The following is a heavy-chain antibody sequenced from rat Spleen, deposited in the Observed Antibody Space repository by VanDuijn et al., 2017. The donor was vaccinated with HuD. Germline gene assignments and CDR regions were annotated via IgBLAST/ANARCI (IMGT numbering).Heavy chain of an antibody. Sequence: EVQLVESDGGLVQPGGSLKLSCAASGFTFSDYNMAWVRQAPKKGLEWVATISDDGTSTYYRDSVKGRFTISRDNAKSTLYLQMDSLRSEDTATYHCARAGYLRDWYFDFWGPGAMVTVSS. V-gene: IGHV5-7*01. D-gene: IGHD2-2*01. CDR2: ISDDGTST. CDR3: ARAGYLRDWYFDF. CDR1: GFTFSDYN. J-gene: IGHJ1*01.